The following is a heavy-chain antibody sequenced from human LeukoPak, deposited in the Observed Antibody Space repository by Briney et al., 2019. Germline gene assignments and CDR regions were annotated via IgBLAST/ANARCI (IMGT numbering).Heavy chain of an antibody. Sequence: GGSLRLSCAASGFTFSNYGMHWVSQAPGKGMEWVAFISFDGSQKYYAECVKGRFTISRDNSKSTVYLQMNSLRVEDAAVYYCSKDLTSDFGGDLDPWGQGTLVTVSS. J-gene: IGHJ5*02. CDR3: SKDLTSDFGGDLDP. V-gene: IGHV3-30*02. CDR2: ISFDGSQK. CDR1: GFTFSNYG. D-gene: IGHD3-10*01.